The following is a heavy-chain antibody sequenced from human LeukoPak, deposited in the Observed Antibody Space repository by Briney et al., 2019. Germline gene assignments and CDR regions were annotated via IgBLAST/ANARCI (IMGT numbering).Heavy chain of an antibody. CDR2: ISTSGST. V-gene: IGHV4-4*07. CDR3: ARGVAGSLRLGTPGHYFDQ. Sequence: PSETLSPTCTVSGDSMGNDYWSWIRQSAGKGLEWIGRISTSGSTDYNPSLRSRVTMLVDTSRNQFSLTLTSVTPADTAVYYCARGVAGSLRLGTPGHYFDQWGQGTLVTVSP. D-gene: IGHD3-16*01. CDR1: GDSMGNDY. J-gene: IGHJ4*02.